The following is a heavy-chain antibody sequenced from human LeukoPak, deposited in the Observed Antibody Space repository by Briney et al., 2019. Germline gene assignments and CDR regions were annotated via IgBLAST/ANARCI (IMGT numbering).Heavy chain of an antibody. Sequence: GASVTVSCKASGGTFSSYAISWVRQAPGKGLEWMGRIIPIFGIANYAQKFQGRVTITADKSTSTAYMELSSLRSEDTAVYYCARAVYYDSSGPDFQHGGQGTLVTVSS. J-gene: IGHJ1*01. V-gene: IGHV1-69*04. CDR1: GGTFSSYA. CDR2: IIPIFGIA. D-gene: IGHD3-22*01. CDR3: ARAVYYDSSGPDFQH.